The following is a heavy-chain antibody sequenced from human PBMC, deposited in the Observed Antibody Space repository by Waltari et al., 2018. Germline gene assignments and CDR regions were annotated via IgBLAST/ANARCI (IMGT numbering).Heavy chain of an antibody. J-gene: IGHJ1*01. CDR3: ATDVVDRETDLAH. Sequence: QMQLQESGPGLLRPSETLSLTCTVSGSSLSNHYWTWVRQSPGKGLEGVGNIYLSGNTNAKPSLKGRVTMSVDASKNQFSLSLRSVTVADTAVYYCATDVVDRETDLAHWGQGTLVTVSA. CDR2: IYLSGNT. CDR1: GSSLSNHY. D-gene: IGHD2-21*01. V-gene: IGHV4-59*11.